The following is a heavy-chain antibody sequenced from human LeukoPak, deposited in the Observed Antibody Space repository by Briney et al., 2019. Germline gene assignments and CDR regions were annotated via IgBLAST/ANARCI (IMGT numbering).Heavy chain of an antibody. V-gene: IGHV3-23*01. J-gene: IGHJ6*02. CDR2: ISGSGGST. D-gene: IGHD3-10*01. Sequence: PGGSLRLSCAASGFTFSSYAMSWVRQAPGKGLEWVSAISGSGGSTYYADSVKGRFTISRDNSKNTLHLQMISLRPEDTAVYFCAKDCKGGSYCMDVWGQGTTVTVSS. CDR1: GFTFSSYA. CDR3: AKDCKGGSYCMDV.